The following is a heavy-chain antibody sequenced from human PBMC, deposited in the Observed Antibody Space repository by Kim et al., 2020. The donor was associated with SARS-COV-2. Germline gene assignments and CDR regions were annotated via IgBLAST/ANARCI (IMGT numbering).Heavy chain of an antibody. Sequence: SETLSLTCTVSGGSISSYYWSWIRQPPGKGLEWIGYIYYSGSTNYNPSLKSRVTISVDTSKNQFSLKLSSVTAADTAVYYCARTWYWGYFDYWGQGTLVT. CDR1: GGSISSYY. J-gene: IGHJ4*02. CDR2: IYYSGST. V-gene: IGHV4-59*01. D-gene: IGHD7-27*01. CDR3: ARTWYWGYFDY.